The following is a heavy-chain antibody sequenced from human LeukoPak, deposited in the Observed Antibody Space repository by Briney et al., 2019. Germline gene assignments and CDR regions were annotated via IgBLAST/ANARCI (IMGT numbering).Heavy chain of an antibody. CDR2: INHSGST. V-gene: IGHV4-34*01. J-gene: IGHJ4*02. CDR3: ARRIILTGYQY. Sequence: SETLSLTCAVYGGSFSGYYWSWIRQPPGKGLEWIGEINHSGSTNYNPSLKSRVTISVDTSKNQFSLKLSSVTAADTAVYYCARRIILTGYQYWGQGTLVTVSS. D-gene: IGHD3-9*01. CDR1: GGSFSGYY.